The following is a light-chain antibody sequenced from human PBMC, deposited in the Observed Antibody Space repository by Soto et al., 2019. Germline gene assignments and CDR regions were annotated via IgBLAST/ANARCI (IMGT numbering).Light chain of an antibody. CDR1: SSDVGSYNL. V-gene: IGLV2-23*01. CDR3: CSYAGSSTLV. Sequence: QSALTQRASVSGSPGQSITISCTGTSSDVGSYNLVSWYQQHPGKAPKLMIYEGSKRPSGVSNRFSGSKSGNTASLTISGLQAEDEADYYCCSYAGSSTLVFGEGTKLTVL. CDR2: EGS. J-gene: IGLJ2*01.